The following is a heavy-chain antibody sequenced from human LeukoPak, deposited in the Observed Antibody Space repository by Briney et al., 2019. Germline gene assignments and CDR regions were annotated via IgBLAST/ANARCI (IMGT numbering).Heavy chain of an antibody. D-gene: IGHD3-10*01. CDR2: INHSGST. Sequence: SETLSLTCAVYGGSFSGYYWSWIRQPPGKGLEWIGEINHSGSTNYNPSLKSRVTISVDTSKNQFSLKLSSVTAADTAVYYCARVCSSSGSYWAYYFDYWGQGTLVTVSS. CDR3: ARVCSSSGSYWAYYFDY. J-gene: IGHJ4*02. V-gene: IGHV4-34*01. CDR1: GGSFSGYY.